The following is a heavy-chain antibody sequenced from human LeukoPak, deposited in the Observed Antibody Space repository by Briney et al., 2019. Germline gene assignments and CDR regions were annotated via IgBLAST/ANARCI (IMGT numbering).Heavy chain of an antibody. V-gene: IGHV5-51*01. CDR1: GYSFTSYW. CDR2: IYPGDSDT. D-gene: IGHD2-15*01. CDR3: ARRDGYCSGGSCYFNWFDP. Sequence: GESLKISCKGSGYSFTSYWIGWVRQMPGKGLEWMGIIYPGDSDTRYSPSFQGQVTISADKSINTAYLQWSSLKASDTAMYYCARRDGYCSGGSCYFNWFDPWGQGTLVTVSS. J-gene: IGHJ5*02.